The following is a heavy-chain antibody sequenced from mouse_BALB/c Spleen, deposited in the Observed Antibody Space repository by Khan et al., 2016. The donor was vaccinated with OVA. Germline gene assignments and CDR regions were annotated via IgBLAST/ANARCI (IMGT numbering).Heavy chain of an antibody. CDR2: IYPGNTDT. V-gene: IGHV1-5*01. J-gene: IGHJ3*01. D-gene: IGHD4-1*01. CDR1: GYTFTSYW. CDR3: TRRNWDVAWFAY. Sequence: VQLQQSGTVLARPGASVKMSCKASGYTFTSYWMHWVKQRPGQGLEWIGDIYPGNTDTNYNQKFKGKAKLTAVTSTSTAYMELSSLTNEDSAVYYCTRRNWDVAWFAYWGQGNLVTVSA.